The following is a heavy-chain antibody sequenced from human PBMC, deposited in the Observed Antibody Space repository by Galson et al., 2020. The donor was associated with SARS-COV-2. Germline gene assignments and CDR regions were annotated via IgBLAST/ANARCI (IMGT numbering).Heavy chain of an antibody. CDR3: ARQYCSSTSCRGLLTFDI. V-gene: IGHV1-69*13. CDR1: GGTFSSYA. CDR2: IIPIFGTA. Sequence: SVKVSCKASGGTFSSYAISWVRQAPGQGLEWMGGIIPIFGTANYAQKFQGRVTITADESTSTAYMELSSLRSEDTAVYYCARQYCSSTSCRGLLTFDIWGQGTMVTVSS. D-gene: IGHD2-2*01. J-gene: IGHJ3*02.